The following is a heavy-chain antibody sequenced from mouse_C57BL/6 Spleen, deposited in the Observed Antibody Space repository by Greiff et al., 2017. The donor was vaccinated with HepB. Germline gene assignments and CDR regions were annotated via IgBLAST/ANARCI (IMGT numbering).Heavy chain of an antibody. CDR2: IDPSDSYT. CDR3: ARKSYDGYYFDY. J-gene: IGHJ2*01. D-gene: IGHD2-3*01. V-gene: IGHV1-59*01. Sequence: QVQLQQPGAELVRPGTSVKLSCKASGYTFTSYWMHWVKQRPGQGLEWIGVIDPSDSYTNYNQKFKGKATLTVDTSSSTAYMQLSSLTSEDSAVYYCARKSYDGYYFDYWGQGTTLTVSS. CDR1: GYTFTSYW.